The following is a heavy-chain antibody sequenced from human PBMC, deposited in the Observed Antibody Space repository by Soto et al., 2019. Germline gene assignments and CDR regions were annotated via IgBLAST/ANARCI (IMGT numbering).Heavy chain of an antibody. CDR2: INPNSGGT. J-gene: IGHJ6*02. CDR3: AREGYCSSTSCPRGYYYGMDV. D-gene: IGHD2-2*01. Sequence: GASVKVSCKASGYTFTGYYMHWVRQAPGQGLEWMGWINPNSGGTNYAQKFQGWVTMTRDTSISTAYMELSRLRSDDTAAYYCAREGYCSSTSCPRGYYYGMDVWGQGTTVTVSS. CDR1: GYTFTGYY. V-gene: IGHV1-2*04.